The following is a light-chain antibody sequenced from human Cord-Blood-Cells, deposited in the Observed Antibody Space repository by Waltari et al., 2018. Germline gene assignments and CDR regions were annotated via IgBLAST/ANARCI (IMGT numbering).Light chain of an antibody. Sequence: IVFTQSPGTLSLSPGERPALSCRASQSVSSSYLAWYQQKPGQAPRLLIYGASSRATGIPDRFSGSGSGTDFTLTISRLEPEDFAVYYCQQYGSSPFTFGPGTKVDIK. V-gene: IGKV3-20*01. CDR2: GAS. CDR3: QQYGSSPFT. CDR1: QSVSSSY. J-gene: IGKJ3*01.